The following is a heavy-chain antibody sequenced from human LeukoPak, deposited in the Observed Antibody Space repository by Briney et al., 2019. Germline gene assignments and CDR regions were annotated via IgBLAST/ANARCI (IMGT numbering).Heavy chain of an antibody. CDR1: GGTFSSYA. Sequence: ASVKVSCKASGGTFSSYAISWVRQAPGQGLEWMGRIIPIFGTANYAQKFQGRVTITTDESTSTAYMELSSLRSEDTAVYYCARDRKWSAAIFDAFDIWGQGTMVTVSS. CDR3: ARDRKWSAAIFDAFDI. V-gene: IGHV1-69*05. J-gene: IGHJ3*02. CDR2: IIPIFGTA. D-gene: IGHD3-3*01.